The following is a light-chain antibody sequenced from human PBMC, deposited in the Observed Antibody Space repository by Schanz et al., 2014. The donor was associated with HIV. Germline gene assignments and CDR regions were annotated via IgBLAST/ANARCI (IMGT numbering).Light chain of an antibody. CDR3: QLYGTPPWT. J-gene: IGKJ1*01. CDR1: QRLSSSY. V-gene: IGKV3-20*01. CDR2: ATS. Sequence: EIVLTQSPGSLSLSPGGRATLSCGASQRLSSSYLAWYQQKRDQPPRLVIYATSTRAAGIPDRFSGTGSGTDFTLTISRVEPEDYAVYYCQLYGTPPWTFGQGTRVEVK.